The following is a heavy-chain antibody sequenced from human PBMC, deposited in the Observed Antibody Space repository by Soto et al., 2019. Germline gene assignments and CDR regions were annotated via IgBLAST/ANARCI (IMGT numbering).Heavy chain of an antibody. J-gene: IGHJ6*02. D-gene: IGHD3-16*01. CDR1: GFSVGDNY. CDR3: ARSSGRRHVFTFDYGLDV. V-gene: IGHV3-11*06. Sequence: QVQLVESGGGLVEPGGSLRISCAASGFSVGDNYMTWIRQAPGKGLEWLSYSSSSGGYTNYAESVKGRFIISRDNAKNSLYLQMDSLRAEDTAVYFCARSSGRRHVFTFDYGLDVWGQGTTVTVSS. CDR2: SSSSGGYT.